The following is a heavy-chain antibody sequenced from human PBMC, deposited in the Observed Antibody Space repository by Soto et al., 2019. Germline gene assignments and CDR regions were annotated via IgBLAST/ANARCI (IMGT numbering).Heavy chain of an antibody. CDR2: IKSDGSGT. CDR1: GFTFSNYW. Sequence: GGSLRLSCAASGFTFSNYWMHWVRQAPGKGPMWVSRIKSDGSGTYYADSVKGRLTISRDNAKNTLYLQMNSLRAEDTAVYYCAKDSSVTPFDWLLFPWDYWGQGTLVTVSS. CDR3: AKDSSVTPFDWLLFPWDY. J-gene: IGHJ4*02. D-gene: IGHD3-9*01. V-gene: IGHV3-74*01.